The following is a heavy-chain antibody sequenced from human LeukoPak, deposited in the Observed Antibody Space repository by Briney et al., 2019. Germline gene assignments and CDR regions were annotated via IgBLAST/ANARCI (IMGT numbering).Heavy chain of an antibody. D-gene: IGHD4-17*01. CDR3: AKPTTVTTVLDAFDI. Sequence: PGGSLRLSCAASGFTFSSYAMSWVRQAPGKGLEWVSAISGSGGSTYYADSVKGWFTISRDNSKNTLYLQMNSLRAEDTAVYYGAKPTTVTTVLDAFDIWGQGTMVTVSS. V-gene: IGHV3-23*01. CDR2: ISGSGGST. J-gene: IGHJ3*02. CDR1: GFTFSSYA.